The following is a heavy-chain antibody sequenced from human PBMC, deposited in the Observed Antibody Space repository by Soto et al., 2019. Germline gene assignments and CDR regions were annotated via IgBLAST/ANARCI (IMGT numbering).Heavy chain of an antibody. J-gene: IGHJ4*02. CDR2: LNTDGDRS. V-gene: IGHV3-74*01. Sequence: EVQLLESGGGAVQPGGSLRLSCVASGFTFNLFSMHWVRQAPGKGLVWLSRLNTDGDRSWYADSVKGRFTTSRDNAKNTLYLQMNSLPAEDTAVYYCARDPTVGGYHHFDSGIQGTMVTVAS. D-gene: IGHD5-18*01. CDR1: GFTFNLFS. CDR3: ARDPTVGGYHHFDS.